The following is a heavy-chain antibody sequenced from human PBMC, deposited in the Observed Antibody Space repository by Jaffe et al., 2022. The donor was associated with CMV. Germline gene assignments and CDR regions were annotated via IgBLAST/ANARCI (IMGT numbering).Heavy chain of an antibody. J-gene: IGHJ3*02. CDR2: IYPGDSDT. CDR3: ASSEVVYYDSSGSNGVAFDI. Sequence: EVQLVQSGAEVKKPGESLKISCKGSGYSFTSYWIGWVRQMPGKGLEWMGIIYPGDSDTRYSPSFQGQVTISADKSISTAYLQWSSLKASDTAMYYCASSEVVYYDSSGSNGVAFDIWGQGTMVTVSS. D-gene: IGHD3-22*01. V-gene: IGHV5-51*01. CDR1: GYSFTSYW.